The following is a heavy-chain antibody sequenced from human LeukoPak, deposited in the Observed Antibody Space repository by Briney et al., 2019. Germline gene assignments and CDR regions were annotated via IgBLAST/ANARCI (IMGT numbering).Heavy chain of an antibody. CDR2: INHSGGT. J-gene: IGHJ4*02. CDR1: GGSFSGYY. CDR3: ARRKVRFYYFDY. D-gene: IGHD3-10*01. Sequence: SETLSLTCAVYGGSFSGYYWSWIRQPPGKGLEWIGEINHSGGTNYNPSLKSRVTISVDTSKNQFSLKLSSVTAADTAVYYCARRKVRFYYFDYWGQGTLVTVSS. V-gene: IGHV4-34*01.